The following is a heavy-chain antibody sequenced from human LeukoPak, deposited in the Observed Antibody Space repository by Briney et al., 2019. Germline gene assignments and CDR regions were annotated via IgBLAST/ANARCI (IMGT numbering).Heavy chain of an antibody. V-gene: IGHV1-2*02. D-gene: IGHD1-26*01. CDR2: INPNSGGT. CDR1: GYTFIGYS. CDR3: ARDRWELRDAFDI. Sequence: ASVKVSCKASGYTFIGYSMHWVRQAPGQGLEWMGWINPNSGGTNYAQKLQGRVTMTTDTSTSTAYMELRSLRSDDTAVYYCARDRWELRDAFDIWGQGTMVTVSS. J-gene: IGHJ3*02.